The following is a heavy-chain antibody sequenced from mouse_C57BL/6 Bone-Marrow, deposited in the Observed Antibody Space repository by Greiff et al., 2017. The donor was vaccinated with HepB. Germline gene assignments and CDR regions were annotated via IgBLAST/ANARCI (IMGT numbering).Heavy chain of an antibody. CDR2: INPNNGGT. CDR3: ARIPYGYDDAMDY. Sequence: VQLQQSGPELVKPGASVKISCKASGYTFTDYYMNWVKQSHGKSLEWIGDINPNNGGTSYNQKFKGKATLTVDKSSSTAYMELRSLTYEDSAVYYCARIPYGYDDAMDYWGQGTSVTVSS. V-gene: IGHV1-26*01. CDR1: GYTFTDYY. D-gene: IGHD2-2*01. J-gene: IGHJ4*01.